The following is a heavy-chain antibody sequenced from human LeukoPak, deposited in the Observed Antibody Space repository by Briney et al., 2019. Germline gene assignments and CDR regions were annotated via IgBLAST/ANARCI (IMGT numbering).Heavy chain of an antibody. CDR3: ARDGDYYDSSGSSYYFDY. D-gene: IGHD3-22*01. Sequence: GSLRLSCAASGFTFSSYWMHWVRQAPGKGLEWIGSIYHSGSTYYNPSLKSRVTISVDTSKNQFSLKLSSVTAADTAVYYCARDGDYYDSSGSSYYFDYWGQGTLVTVSS. J-gene: IGHJ4*02. V-gene: IGHV4-38-2*02. CDR1: GFTFSSYW. CDR2: IYHSGST.